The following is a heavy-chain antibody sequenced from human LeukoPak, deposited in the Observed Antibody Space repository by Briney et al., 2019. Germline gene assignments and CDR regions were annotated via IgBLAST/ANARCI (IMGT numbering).Heavy chain of an antibody. Sequence: GGSLRLSCVASGFTFSNYWMNWVRQAPGKGLEWVSYISSSSSTIYYADSVKGRFTISRDNAKNSLYLQMNSLRAEDTAVYYCASGITMVRGVNPPVDYWGQGTLVTVSS. CDR2: ISSSSSTI. J-gene: IGHJ4*02. CDR1: GFTFSNYW. CDR3: ASGITMVRGVNPPVDY. V-gene: IGHV3-48*04. D-gene: IGHD3-10*01.